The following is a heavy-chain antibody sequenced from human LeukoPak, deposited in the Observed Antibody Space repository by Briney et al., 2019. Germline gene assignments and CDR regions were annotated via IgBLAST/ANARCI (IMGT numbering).Heavy chain of an antibody. D-gene: IGHD3-22*01. CDR2: IYSGGST. Sequence: GGSLRLSCAASGFIVSSNYMSWVRQAPGKGLEWVSVIYSGGSTYYADSVKGRFTISRDNSKNTLYLQMNSLRAEDTAVYYCARSPWGITRIAEAWGQGTLVTVSS. J-gene: IGHJ5*02. V-gene: IGHV3-53*01. CDR1: GFIVSSNY. CDR3: ARSPWGITRIAEA.